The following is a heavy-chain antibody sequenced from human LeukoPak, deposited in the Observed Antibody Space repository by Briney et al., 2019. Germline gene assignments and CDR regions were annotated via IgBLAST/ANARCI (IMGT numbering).Heavy chain of an antibody. CDR2: ISSSSSYI. CDR3: ARATTRSGRYSLTFDY. V-gene: IGHV3-21*01. D-gene: IGHD3-10*01. J-gene: IGHJ4*02. Sequence: GGSLRLSCAASGFTFSSYSMNWVRQAPGKGLEWVSSISSSSSYIYYADSVKGRFTISRDNAKNSLYLQMNSLRAEDTAVYYCARATTRSGRYSLTFDYWGQGTLVTVSS. CDR1: GFTFSSYS.